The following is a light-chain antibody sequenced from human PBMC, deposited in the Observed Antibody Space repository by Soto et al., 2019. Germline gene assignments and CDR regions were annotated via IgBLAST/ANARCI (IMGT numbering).Light chain of an antibody. J-gene: IGLJ2*01. Sequence: QSALTQPPSAPGSPGQSVTISCTGTSSDVGGYHYVSWYQQHPGKAPKLMIYEVSKRPSGVPDRISGSKSGNTASLTVSGLQAEDEADYYCSSYAGSNYVVFGGGTKLTVL. CDR1: SSDVGGYHY. CDR2: EVS. V-gene: IGLV2-8*01. CDR3: SSYAGSNYVV.